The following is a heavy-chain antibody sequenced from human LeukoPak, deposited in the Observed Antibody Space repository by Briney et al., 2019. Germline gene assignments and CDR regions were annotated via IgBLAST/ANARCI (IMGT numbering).Heavy chain of an antibody. D-gene: IGHD6-19*01. CDR1: GGSISSSSYY. J-gene: IGHJ4*02. CDR3: ARLTSSGWYLLY. Sequence: SETLSLTCTVSGGSISSSSYYWGWIRQPPGKGLEWIGSIYYSGSTYYNPSLKSRVTISVDTSKNQFSLKLSSVTAADTAVYYCARLTSSGWYLLYWGQGTLVTVSS. CDR2: IYYSGST. V-gene: IGHV4-39*01.